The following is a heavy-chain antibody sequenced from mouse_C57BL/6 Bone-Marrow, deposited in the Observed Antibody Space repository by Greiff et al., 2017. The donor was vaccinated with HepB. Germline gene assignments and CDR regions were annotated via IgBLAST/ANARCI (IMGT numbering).Heavy chain of an antibody. CDR3: ARAYPYYGSSPYYYAMDY. J-gene: IGHJ4*01. D-gene: IGHD1-1*01. CDR2: IHPNSGST. V-gene: IGHV1-64*01. CDR1: GYTFTSYW. Sequence: VQLQQPGAELVKPGASVKLSCKASGYTFTSYWMHWVKQRPGQGLEWIGMIHPNSGSTNYTEKFKSKATLTVDKSSSTAYMQLSSLTSEDSAVYYCARAYPYYGSSPYYYAMDYWGQGTSVTVSS.